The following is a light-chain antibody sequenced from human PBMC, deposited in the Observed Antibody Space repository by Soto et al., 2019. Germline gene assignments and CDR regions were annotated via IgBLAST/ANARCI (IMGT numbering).Light chain of an antibody. J-gene: IGLJ2*01. V-gene: IGLV2-8*01. Sequence: QSVLTQPPSASGPPGQSVTISCTGTSSDVGGYNYVSWYQQHPGKAPKLMISEVTKRPSGVPDRFSGSKSGNTASLTVSGLQAEDEADYYCSSYGGSNNVIFGGGTKVTVL. CDR2: EVT. CDR1: SSDVGGYNY. CDR3: SSYGGSNNVI.